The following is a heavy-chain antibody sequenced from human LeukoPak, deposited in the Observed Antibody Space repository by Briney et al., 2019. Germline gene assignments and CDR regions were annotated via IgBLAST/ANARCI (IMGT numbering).Heavy chain of an antibody. CDR2: ISYDGSNK. J-gene: IGHJ4*02. CDR3: AKGCRYCSGGSQDY. D-gene: IGHD2-15*01. CDR1: GFTFSSYG. Sequence: GGSLRLSCAASGFTFSSYGMHWVRQAPGKGLEWVAIISYDGSNKYYADSVKGRFTISRDNSKNTLYLQMNSLRAEDTAVYYCAKGCRYCSGGSQDYWGQGTLVAVSS. V-gene: IGHV3-30*18.